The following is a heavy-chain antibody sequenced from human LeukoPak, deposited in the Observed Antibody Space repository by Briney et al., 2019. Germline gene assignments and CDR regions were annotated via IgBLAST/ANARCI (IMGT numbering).Heavy chain of an antibody. V-gene: IGHV4-61*02. CDR2: IYTSGST. Sequence: PSETLSLTCTVSGGSMSRGSYYWSWIRQPAGKGLEWIGRIYTSGSTNYNPSLKSRVTISVDTSKNQFSLKLSSVTAADTAVYYCARVPTIYYYMDVWGKGTTVIVSS. CDR1: GGSMSRGSYY. J-gene: IGHJ6*03. CDR3: ARVPTIYYYMDV.